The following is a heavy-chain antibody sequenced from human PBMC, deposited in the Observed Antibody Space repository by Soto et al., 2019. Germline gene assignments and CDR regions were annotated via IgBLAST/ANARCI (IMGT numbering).Heavy chain of an antibody. D-gene: IGHD3-10*01. CDR3: AREKGSYKDAFDI. Sequence: EVQLVESGGGLVQPGGSLRLSCAASGFTFSSYWMHWVRQAPGKGLVWVSRINSDGSSTSYADSVKGRFTISKDNAKNTVYLQMNSLRADDTAVYYCAREKGSYKDAFDIWGQGSMVTVSS. CDR2: INSDGSST. J-gene: IGHJ3*02. CDR1: GFTFSSYW. V-gene: IGHV3-74*01.